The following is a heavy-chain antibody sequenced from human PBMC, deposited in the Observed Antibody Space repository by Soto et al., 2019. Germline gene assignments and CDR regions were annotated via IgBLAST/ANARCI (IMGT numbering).Heavy chain of an antibody. D-gene: IGHD6-13*01. J-gene: IGHJ4*02. Sequence: QVQLVESGGGVVQPGRSLRLSCAASGFTFNSYAIHWVRQAPGKGLEWVAVISYDGFNTYYADSVKGRFTISRDNSKNTLYLQMDSLRAEDTAVYYCAKDPQHYSSTWYGEYWGQGTLVTVSS. CDR2: ISYDGFNT. CDR3: AKDPQHYSSTWYGEY. CDR1: GFTFNSYA. V-gene: IGHV3-30*18.